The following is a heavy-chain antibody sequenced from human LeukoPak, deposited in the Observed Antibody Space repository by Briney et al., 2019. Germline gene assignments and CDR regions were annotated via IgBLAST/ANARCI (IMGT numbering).Heavy chain of an antibody. CDR1: GGSISSYY. V-gene: IGHV4-59*12. D-gene: IGHD1-1*01. CDR3: ASRGTQYYFDY. Sequence: SETLSLTCTVSGGSISSYYWSWIRQPPGKGLEWIGYIYYSGSTNYNPSLKSQVTISVDTSKNQFSLKLSSVTAADTAVYYCASRGTQYYFDYWGQGTLVTVSS. CDR2: IYYSGST. J-gene: IGHJ4*02.